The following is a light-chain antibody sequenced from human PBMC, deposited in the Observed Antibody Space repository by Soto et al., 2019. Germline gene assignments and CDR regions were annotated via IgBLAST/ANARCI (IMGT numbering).Light chain of an antibody. CDR3: MQALQTHS. Sequence: VMTKSPLSLSVTPGEPASISSRSSQSLLHSNGYNYLDWYLQKPGQSPQLLIFLGSFRAAGVPDRFSGSGSGTDFKLKIIRVEAADVGGYYCMQALQTHSFGGGTKVEIK. CDR1: QSLLHSNGYNY. J-gene: IGKJ4*01. V-gene: IGKV2-28*01. CDR2: LGS.